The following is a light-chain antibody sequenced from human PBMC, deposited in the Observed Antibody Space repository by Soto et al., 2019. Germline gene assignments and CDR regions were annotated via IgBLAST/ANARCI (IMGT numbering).Light chain of an antibody. CDR3: QQYNIYPYT. V-gene: IGKV1-5*03. CDR1: QSISSW. CDR2: KAS. Sequence: DIQMTQSPSTLSASVGDRVTITCRASQSISSWLAWYQQKPGKAPKLLIYKASSLESGVPSRFSGSGSGTELTLTIRSLQPDDFATYYCQQYNIYPYTFGQGTKLEIK. J-gene: IGKJ2*01.